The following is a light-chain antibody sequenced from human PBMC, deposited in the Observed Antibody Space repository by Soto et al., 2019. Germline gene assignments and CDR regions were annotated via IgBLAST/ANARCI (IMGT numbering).Light chain of an antibody. Sequence: EIVMTQSPATLSVSPGERATLSCRASQSVSSNLAWYQQKPGQAPRLLIYGASTRATGIPARFSGSGSGTESTLTISSLRSEDFAVYYCQQYSNWPPITFGQGTRLEIK. CDR1: QSVSSN. CDR3: QQYSNWPPIT. J-gene: IGKJ5*01. V-gene: IGKV3-15*01. CDR2: GAS.